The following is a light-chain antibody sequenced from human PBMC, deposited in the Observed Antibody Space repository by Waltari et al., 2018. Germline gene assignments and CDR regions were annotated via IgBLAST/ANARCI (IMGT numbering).Light chain of an antibody. CDR2: DAS. Sequence: EIVLIQSPATMSLSPGETATRSCRASQNVDRHLGWYQQKPGLAPRLLIYDASNRATGVPARFSGSGFATDFTLTISSLEPEDFAVYYCQQRNIWPLTFGGGTKVEI. J-gene: IGKJ4*01. V-gene: IGKV3-11*01. CDR1: QNVDRH. CDR3: QQRNIWPLT.